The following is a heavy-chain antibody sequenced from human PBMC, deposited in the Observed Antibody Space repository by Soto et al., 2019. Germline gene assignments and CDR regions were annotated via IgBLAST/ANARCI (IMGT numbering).Heavy chain of an antibody. CDR2: IYYTGST. D-gene: IGHD2-2*01. Sequence: SETLSLTCTVSGDSISNYYWSWIRQPPGKRLEWIGCIYYTGSTTYNPSLESRVTMSVDTSKNQFSLKLNSVNAADTAVYYCAKYSSTEEEGYTLDYWGRGTLVTVSS. CDR3: AKYSSTEEEGYTLDY. J-gene: IGHJ4*02. CDR1: GDSISNYY. V-gene: IGHV4-59*01.